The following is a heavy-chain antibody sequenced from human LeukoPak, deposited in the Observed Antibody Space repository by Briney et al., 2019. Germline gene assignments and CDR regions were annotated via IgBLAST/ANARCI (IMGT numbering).Heavy chain of an antibody. CDR3: ARELLYDSSIYYFDY. J-gene: IGHJ4*02. Sequence: SETLSLTCTVSGGSISSYYWSWIRRPPGKGLEWIGYIYYSGSTNYNPSLKSRVTISVDTSKNQFSLKLSSVTAADTAVYYCARELLYDSSIYYFDYWGQGTLVTVSS. V-gene: IGHV4-59*01. D-gene: IGHD3-22*01. CDR2: IYYSGST. CDR1: GGSISSYY.